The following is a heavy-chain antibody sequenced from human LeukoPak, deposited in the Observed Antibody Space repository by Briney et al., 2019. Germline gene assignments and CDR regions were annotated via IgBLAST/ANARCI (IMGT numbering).Heavy chain of an antibody. J-gene: IGHJ3*02. CDR2: IKQDGSEK. D-gene: IGHD6-6*01. Sequence: PGGSLRLSCAASGFTFSSYWMSWVRQAPGKGLEWVANIKQDGSEKYYVDSVKGRFTISRDNAKNSLYLQMNSLRAEDTAVYYCARDHLYSSSLTDAFDIWGQGTMVTVS. CDR1: GFTFSSYW. V-gene: IGHV3-7*01. CDR3: ARDHLYSSSLTDAFDI.